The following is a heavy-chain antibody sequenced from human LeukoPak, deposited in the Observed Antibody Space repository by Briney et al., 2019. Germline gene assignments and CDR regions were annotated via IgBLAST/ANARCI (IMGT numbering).Heavy chain of an antibody. CDR1: GGSFSGYY. V-gene: IGHV4-34*01. CDR3: ARYRVRSRFDY. Sequence: SETLSLTCAVYGGSFSGYYWSWIRQPPGKGLEWIGEINHSGSTNYNPSLKSRVTISVDTSKNQFSLKLSSATAADTAVYYCARYRVRSRFDYWGQGTLVTVSS. J-gene: IGHJ4*02. D-gene: IGHD3-10*01. CDR2: INHSGST.